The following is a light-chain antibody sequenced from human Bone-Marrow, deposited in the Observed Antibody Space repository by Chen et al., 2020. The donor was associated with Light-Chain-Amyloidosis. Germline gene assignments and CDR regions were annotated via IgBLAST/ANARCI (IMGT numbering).Light chain of an antibody. CDR3: SAWDDSLSAVV. J-gene: IGLJ2*01. Sequence: QSVLTQPPSASGTPGQRFTISCSGTSSNIGSNYIYWYQQFPGTAPKLLNYRNNQRPSGVTDRFSGSKSGTSASLAISGLRPEDEADYYCSAWDDSLSAVVFGGGTKLTVL. V-gene: IGLV1-47*01. CDR1: SSNIGSNY. CDR2: RNN.